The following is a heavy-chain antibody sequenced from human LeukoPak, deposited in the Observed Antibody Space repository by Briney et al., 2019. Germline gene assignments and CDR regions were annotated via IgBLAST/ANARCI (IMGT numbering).Heavy chain of an antibody. Sequence: GGSLRRSCAASGVTFDDYAMHWVWQAPGKGLEWVSGISWNSGNIGYADSVTGRFTISRDNAKNSLYLQMNSLRAEDMALYYCAKDRSYSNLSGGAFDIWGQGTMVTVSS. CDR2: ISWNSGNI. J-gene: IGHJ3*02. CDR1: GVTFDDYA. CDR3: AKDRSYSNLSGGAFDI. V-gene: IGHV3-9*03. D-gene: IGHD2/OR15-2a*01.